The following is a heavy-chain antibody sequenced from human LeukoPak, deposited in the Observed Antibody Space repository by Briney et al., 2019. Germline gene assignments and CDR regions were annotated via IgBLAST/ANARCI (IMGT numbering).Heavy chain of an antibody. J-gene: IGHJ6*03. CDR2: ISSSSSYT. Sequence: GGSLRLSCAASGFTFSSYNINWVRQAPGKGLEWVSSISSSSSYTYYADSVKGRFTISRDNAKNSLYLQMNSLRAEDTAVYYCARGDIVATIGYYYMDVWGKGTTVTVSS. CDR3: ARGDIVATIGYYYMDV. D-gene: IGHD5-12*01. CDR1: GFTFSSYN. V-gene: IGHV3-21*01.